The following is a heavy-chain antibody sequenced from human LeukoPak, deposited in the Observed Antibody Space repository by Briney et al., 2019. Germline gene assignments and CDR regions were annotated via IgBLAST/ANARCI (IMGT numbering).Heavy chain of an antibody. CDR2: IYYSGST. D-gene: IGHD2-21*02. J-gene: IGHJ4*02. Sequence: PSETLSLTCTVSGGSISSYYWSWIRQPPGKGLEWIGYIYYSGSTNYNPSLKSRVTISVDTSKNQFSLKLSSVTAADTAVCYCARGVTPDYWGQGTLVTVSS. CDR3: ARGVTPDY. CDR1: GGSISSYY. V-gene: IGHV4-59*01.